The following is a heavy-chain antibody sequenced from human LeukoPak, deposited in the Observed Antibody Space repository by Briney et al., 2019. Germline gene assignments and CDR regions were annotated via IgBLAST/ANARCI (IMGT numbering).Heavy chain of an antibody. CDR2: IWYDGSNK. V-gene: IGHV3-33*01. Sequence: GGSLRLSCAASGFTFSSYGMHWVRQAPGKGLEWVAVIWYDGSNKYYADSVKGRFTISRDNSKNTLYLQMNSLRAEDTAVYFRARGGGLDVWGQGATVTVSS. CDR1: GFTFSSYG. CDR3: ARGGGLDV. J-gene: IGHJ6*02. D-gene: IGHD3-16*01.